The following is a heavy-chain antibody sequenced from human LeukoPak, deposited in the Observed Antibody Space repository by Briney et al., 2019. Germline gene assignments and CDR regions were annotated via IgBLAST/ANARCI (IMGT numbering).Heavy chain of an antibody. CDR2: INPSGGST. Sequence: ASVKVSCKASGYTFTSYYMHWVRQAPGQGLEWMGIINPSGGSTSYAQKFQGRVTMTRDTSTSTVYMELSSLRSEDTAVYYCAKAGGTMVRGVIPVYWGQGTLVTVSS. V-gene: IGHV1-46*01. J-gene: IGHJ4*02. CDR1: GYTFTSYY. CDR3: AKAGGTMVRGVIPVY. D-gene: IGHD3-10*01.